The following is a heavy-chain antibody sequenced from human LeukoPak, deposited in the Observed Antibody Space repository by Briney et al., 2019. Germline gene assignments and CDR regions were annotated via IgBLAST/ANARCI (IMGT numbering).Heavy chain of an antibody. CDR3: ARAGYDFWSGYFLNYFDY. J-gene: IGHJ4*02. D-gene: IGHD3-3*01. V-gene: IGHV1-18*01. CDR2: ISAYNGNT. Sequence: ASVKVSCKASGYTFTSYGISWVRQAPGQGLEWMGWISAYNGNTNYAQKLQGRVTMTTDTSTSTAYMELRSLRSDDTAVYYCARAGYDFWSGYFLNYFDYWGQGTLVTVSS. CDR1: GYTFTSYG.